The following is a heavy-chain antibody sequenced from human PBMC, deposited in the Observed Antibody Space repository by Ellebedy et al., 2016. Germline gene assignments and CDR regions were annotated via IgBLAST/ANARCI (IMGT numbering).Heavy chain of an antibody. J-gene: IGHJ4*02. CDR3: AHPTTVTAVDY. Sequence: SGPTLVKPTQTLTLTCTFSGFSLSTSAVVVGWILQPPGKALEWLAFIYGNDDKRYIPSLRSRLTITKDTSKNQVVLTMTDMDPVDKANYYSAHPTTVTAVDYWGQGTLVTVSS. CDR2: IYGNDDK. D-gene: IGHD4-17*01. V-gene: IGHV2-5*01. CDR1: GFSLSTSAVV.